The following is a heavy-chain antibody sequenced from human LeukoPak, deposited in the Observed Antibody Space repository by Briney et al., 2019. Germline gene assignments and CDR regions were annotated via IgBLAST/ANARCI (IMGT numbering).Heavy chain of an antibody. CDR1: GGSISSYY. CDR3: ARDGNPFDY. CDR2: IYYSGST. V-gene: IGHV4-59*01. J-gene: IGHJ4*02. Sequence: SVTLSLTCTVSGGSISSYYWSWIRQPPGKGLEWIGYIYYSGSTNYNPSLKSRVTISADTSKNQFSLKMSSVTAADTAVYYCARDGNPFDYWGQGILVTVSS.